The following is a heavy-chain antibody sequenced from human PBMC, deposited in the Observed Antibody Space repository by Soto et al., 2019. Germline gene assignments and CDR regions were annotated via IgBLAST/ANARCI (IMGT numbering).Heavy chain of an antibody. J-gene: IGHJ6*02. Sequence: PGESLKISCKGSGYTFTNYWIGWVRQMPGKGPDWMGIIYPCDSDTKYNPSFQGQVTISAXXXIXXXYXQWXXLXASDTAIYYCAASIFYYSMDVWGQGTTVTVSS. CDR1: GYTFTNYW. CDR2: IYPCDSDT. V-gene: IGHV5-51*01. CDR3: AASIFYYSMDV.